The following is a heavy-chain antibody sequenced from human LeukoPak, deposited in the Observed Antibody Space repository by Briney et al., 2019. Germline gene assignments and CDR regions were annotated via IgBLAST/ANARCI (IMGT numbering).Heavy chain of an antibody. CDR1: GYTFTSYG. D-gene: IGHD3-10*01. CDR3: AIDRSVRRSDY. J-gene: IGHJ4*02. V-gene: IGHV1-18*01. CDR2: ISAYNGNT. Sequence: ASVKVSRKASGYTFTSYGISWVRQAPGQGLEWMGWISAYNGNTNYAQKLQGRVTMTTDTSTSTAYMELRSLRSDDTAVYYCAIDRSVRRSDYWGQGTLVTVSS.